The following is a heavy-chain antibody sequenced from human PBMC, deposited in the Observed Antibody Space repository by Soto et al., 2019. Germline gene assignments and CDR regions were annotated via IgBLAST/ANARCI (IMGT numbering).Heavy chain of an antibody. V-gene: IGHV1-24*01. CDR1: GYTLTELS. CDR3: ASVTTVTPWYYYYGMDV. Sequence: ASVKVSCKVSGYTLTELSMHWVRQAPGKGLEWMGGFDPEDGETIYAQKFQGRVTMTEDTSTDTAYMELSSLRSEDTAVYYCASVTTVTPWYYYYGMDVWGQGTTVTVSS. J-gene: IGHJ6*02. CDR2: FDPEDGET. D-gene: IGHD4-17*01.